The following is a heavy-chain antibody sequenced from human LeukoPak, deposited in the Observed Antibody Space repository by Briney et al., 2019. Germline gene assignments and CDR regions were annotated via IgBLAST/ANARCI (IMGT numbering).Heavy chain of an antibody. J-gene: IGHJ4*02. Sequence: ASVKVSCKASGYTFTSYDINWVRQATGQGLEWMGWMNPNSGNTGYAQKFQGRVTMTRNTSISTAYMELSSLRSEDTAVYYCAGVRLILIDYYFDYWGQGTLVTVSS. D-gene: IGHD2-21*01. CDR2: MNPNSGNT. CDR3: AGVRLILIDYYFDY. V-gene: IGHV1-8*01. CDR1: GYTFTSYD.